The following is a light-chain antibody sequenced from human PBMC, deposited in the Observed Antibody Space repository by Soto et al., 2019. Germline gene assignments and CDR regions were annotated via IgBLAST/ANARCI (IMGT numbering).Light chain of an antibody. Sequence: QSALTQPASVSGSPGQSITISCTGTSSDVGGYNYVSWYQQHPGKAPKLMISDVSTRPSGVSNRFSGSKSGNTASLTISGLHAEDEADYYCSSYTSSSPYVFGTGTKLTVL. CDR2: DVS. CDR1: SSDVGGYNY. V-gene: IGLV2-14*01. J-gene: IGLJ1*01. CDR3: SSYTSSSPYV.